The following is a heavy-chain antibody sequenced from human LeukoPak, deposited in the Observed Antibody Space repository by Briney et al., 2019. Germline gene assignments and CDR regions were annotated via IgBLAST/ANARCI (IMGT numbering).Heavy chain of an antibody. CDR1: GYTFTSYG. D-gene: IGHD3-9*01. J-gene: IGHJ4*02. CDR3: VRGDDILTGYFRGFDY. Sequence: ASMKVSCKASGYTFTSYGISWVRQAPGQGLEWMGWISAYNGNTNYAQNLQGRVTMTTDTSTTTAYMELRSLRSDDTAVYYCVRGDDILTGYFRGFDYWGQGTLVTVSS. V-gene: IGHV1-18*01. CDR2: ISAYNGNT.